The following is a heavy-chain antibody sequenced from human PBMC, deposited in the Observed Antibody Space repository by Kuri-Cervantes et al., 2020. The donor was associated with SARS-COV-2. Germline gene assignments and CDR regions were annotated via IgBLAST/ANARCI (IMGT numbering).Heavy chain of an antibody. Sequence: SCTVSGGSISSGGYYWSWIRQPPGKGLEWIGYIYHSGSTYYNPSLKSRVTISVDRSKNQFSLKLSSVTAADTAVYYCARQYCTNGVCYTPFDYWGQGTLVTVSS. V-gene: IGHV4-30-2*01. D-gene: IGHD2-8*01. CDR1: GGSISSGGYY. CDR2: IYHSGST. J-gene: IGHJ4*02. CDR3: ARQYCTNGVCYTPFDY.